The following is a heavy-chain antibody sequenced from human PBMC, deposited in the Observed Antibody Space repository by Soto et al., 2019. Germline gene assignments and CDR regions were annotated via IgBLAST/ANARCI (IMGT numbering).Heavy chain of an antibody. D-gene: IGHD3-10*01. Sequence: EVQLLESGGGLVQPGGSLRLSCAASGFTFSSDAMRWVRQAPGKGLESVSAISGSGGSTYYADSVTGRFTISRDNSKNTLYLQMNSLRAEDTVVYYCSKESVPALFPYYYYGMDVWVQGTTVTVSS. CDR1: GFTFSSDA. CDR2: ISGSGGST. J-gene: IGHJ6*02. V-gene: IGHV3-23*01. CDR3: SKESVPALFPYYYYGMDV.